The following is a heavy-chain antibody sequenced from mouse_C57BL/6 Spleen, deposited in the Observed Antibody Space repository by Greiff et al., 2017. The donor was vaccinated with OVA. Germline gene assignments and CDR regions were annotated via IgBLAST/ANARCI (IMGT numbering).Heavy chain of an antibody. D-gene: IGHD1-1*01. V-gene: IGHV3-6*01. Sequence: ESGPGLVKPSQSLSLTCSVTGYSITSGYYWNWIRQFPGNKLEWMGYISYDGSNNYNPSLKNRISITRDTSKNQFFLKLNSVTTEDTATYYCARAGITTVFAYWGQGTLVTVSA. CDR1: GYSITSGYY. CDR2: ISYDGSN. J-gene: IGHJ3*01. CDR3: ARAGITTVFAY.